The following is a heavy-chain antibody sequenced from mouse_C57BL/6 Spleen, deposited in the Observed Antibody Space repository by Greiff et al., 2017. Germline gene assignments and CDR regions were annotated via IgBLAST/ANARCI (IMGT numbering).Heavy chain of an antibody. CDR2: IYPRSGNT. CDR1: GYTFTSYG. J-gene: IGHJ1*03. V-gene: IGHV1-81*01. D-gene: IGHD1-1*01. CDR3: ARVDTTVVEGYFDV. Sequence: VKLQESGAELARPGASVKLSCKASGYTFTSYGISWVKQRTGQGLEWIGEIYPRSGNTYYNEKFKGKATLTADKSSSTAYMELRSLTTEDSAVEFCARVDTTVVEGYFDVWGTGTTVTVSS.